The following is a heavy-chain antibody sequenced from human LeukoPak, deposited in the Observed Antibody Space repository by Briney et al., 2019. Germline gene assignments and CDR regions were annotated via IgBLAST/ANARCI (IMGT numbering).Heavy chain of an antibody. J-gene: IGHJ4*02. CDR2: IRYDGSNK. D-gene: IGHD3-10*01. CDR3: AKDQPMYYYGSGSYPSAALDY. CDR1: GFTFSSYG. V-gene: IGHV3-30*02. Sequence: GGSLRLSCAASGFTFSSYGMHWVRQAPGKGLEWVAFIRYDGSNKYYADSVKGRFTISRDNSKNTLYLQMNSLRAEDTAVYYCAKDQPMYYYGSGSYPSAALDYWGQGTLVTVSS.